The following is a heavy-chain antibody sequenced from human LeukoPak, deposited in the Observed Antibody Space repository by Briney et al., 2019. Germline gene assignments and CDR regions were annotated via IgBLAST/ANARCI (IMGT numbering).Heavy chain of an antibody. CDR3: AREHGRIAAAIMYFDY. Sequence: PSETLSLTCTVSGGSISSSSYYWGWIRQPPGKGLEWIGSIYYSGSTYYNPSLKSRVTISVDTSKNQFSLKLSSVTAADTAVYYCAREHGRIAAAIMYFDYWGQGTLVTVSS. CDR1: GGSISSSSYY. CDR2: IYYSGST. J-gene: IGHJ4*02. V-gene: IGHV4-39*02. D-gene: IGHD6-13*01.